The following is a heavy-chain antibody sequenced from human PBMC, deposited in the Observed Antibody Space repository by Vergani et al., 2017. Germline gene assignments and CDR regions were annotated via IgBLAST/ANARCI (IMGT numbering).Heavy chain of an antibody. Sequence: QVTLKESGPALVKPTQTLTLTCTVSGIPLSTSGMRVSWIRQPPGKAPEWLARNDWDDEKFYSPSLKTRLNISKDTSKNQVVLTMTKMDPVDTAMYYCTWLYGPTGHWYFDFWGRGTLVAVSS. CDR2: NDWDDEK. CDR3: TWLYGPTGHWYFDF. CDR1: GIPLSTSGMR. J-gene: IGHJ2*01. V-gene: IGHV2-70*04. D-gene: IGHD3-10*01.